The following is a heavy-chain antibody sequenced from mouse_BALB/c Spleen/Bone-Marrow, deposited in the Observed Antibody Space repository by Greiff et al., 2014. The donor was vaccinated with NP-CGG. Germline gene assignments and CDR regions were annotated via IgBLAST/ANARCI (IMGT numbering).Heavy chain of an antibody. V-gene: IGHV1S135*01. D-gene: IGHD2-14*01. CDR3: ARRRYDVKSVLDY. J-gene: IGHJ4*01. CDR1: GYAFTSYN. CDR2: IDPYNGVT. Sequence: VQLQQSGPELVKPGASVKVSCKASGYAFTSYNIYWVKQSHGKSLEWIGLIDPYNGVTSYNQKFKGKASLTVDKSSSTAYMHLNSLTSEDSAVYYCARRRYDVKSVLDYRGQGTSVTVPS.